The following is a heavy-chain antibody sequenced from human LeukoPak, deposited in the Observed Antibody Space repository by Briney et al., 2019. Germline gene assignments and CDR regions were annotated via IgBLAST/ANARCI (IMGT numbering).Heavy chain of an antibody. J-gene: IGHJ5*02. D-gene: IGHD6-6*01. CDR2: IYYSGST. Sequence: SETLSLTCTVSGGSISSYYWSWIRQPPGKGLEWIGYIYYSGSTNYNPSLKSRVTISVDTSKNQFSLKLSSVTAADTAVYYCARVGRIAARPDWFDPWGQGTLVTVSS. CDR3: ARVGRIAARPDWFDP. V-gene: IGHV4-59*01. CDR1: GGSISSYY.